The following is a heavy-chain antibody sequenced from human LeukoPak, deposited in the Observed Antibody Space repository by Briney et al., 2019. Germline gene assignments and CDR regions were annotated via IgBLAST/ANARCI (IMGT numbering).Heavy chain of an antibody. D-gene: IGHD6-19*01. V-gene: IGHV3-23*01. J-gene: IGHJ4*02. CDR1: GFTFRIHA. CDR2: IFGSGGST. Sequence: GGSLRLSCAASGFTFRIHAMSWVRQAPGKGLEWVSGIFGSGGSTHYADSVKGRFTISRDNSKNTVYLQMNSLRAEDTAVYYCAKTTTGYSSGRFPGWPVDYWGQGTLVTVSS. CDR3: AKTTTGYSSGRFPGWPVDY.